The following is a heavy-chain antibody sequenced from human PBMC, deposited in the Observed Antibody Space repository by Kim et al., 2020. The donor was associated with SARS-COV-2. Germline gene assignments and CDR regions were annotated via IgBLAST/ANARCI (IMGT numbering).Heavy chain of an antibody. J-gene: IGHJ4*02. V-gene: IGHV4-59*01. CDR2: IYYSGST. CDR1: GGSISSYY. CDR3: ARYPGIAHFDY. Sequence: SETLSLTCTVSGGSISSYYWSWIRQPQGKGLEWIGYIYYSGSTNYNPSLKSRVTISVDTSKNQFSLKLSSVTAADTAVYYCARYPGIAHFDYWGQGTLVTVSS. D-gene: IGHD6-13*01.